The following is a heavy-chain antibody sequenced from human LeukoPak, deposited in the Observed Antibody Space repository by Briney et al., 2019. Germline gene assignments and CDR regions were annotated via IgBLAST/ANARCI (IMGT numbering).Heavy chain of an antibody. V-gene: IGHV4-59*01. CDR3: ARGTWCSGKTCSFRFLDL. CDR1: GDSISSDY. J-gene: IGHJ2*01. D-gene: IGHD2-15*01. CDR2: IYHSGSS. Sequence: SETLSLTCTVSGDSISSDYWSWSRQSPGKGLEWIGHIYHSGSSNYNPSLQSRVTISIDTSKTHFSLNLTSVTAADTAVYYCARGTWCSGKTCSFRFLDLWGRGTLVSVSS.